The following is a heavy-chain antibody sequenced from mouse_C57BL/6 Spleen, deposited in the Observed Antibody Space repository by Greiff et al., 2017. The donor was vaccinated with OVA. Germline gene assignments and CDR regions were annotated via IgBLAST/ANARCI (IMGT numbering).Heavy chain of an antibody. J-gene: IGHJ4*01. Sequence: QVQLQQPGAELVMPGASVKLSCKASGYTFTSYWMHWVKQRPGQGLEWIGEIDPSDSYTNYNQKFKGKSTLTVDKSSSTAYMQLSSLTSEDSAVYYCARGSTVPHAMDYWGQGTSVTVSS. V-gene: IGHV1-69*01. CDR2: IDPSDSYT. CDR3: ARGSTVPHAMDY. CDR1: GYTFTSYW. D-gene: IGHD1-1*01.